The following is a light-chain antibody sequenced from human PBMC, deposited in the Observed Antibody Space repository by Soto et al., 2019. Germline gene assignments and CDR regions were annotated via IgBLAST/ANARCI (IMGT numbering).Light chain of an antibody. V-gene: IGKV1-39*01. Sequence: DIQVTQSPSSLSASVGYIVTITCRASQTIGTFLNWYQQKPGKAPNLLISSASTLQSGVPSRFIGSGSGTDFALTISSLQSEDLATYYCHLSYFSWAFGQGTKVDIK. CDR1: QTIGTF. J-gene: IGKJ1*01. CDR3: HLSYFSWA. CDR2: SAS.